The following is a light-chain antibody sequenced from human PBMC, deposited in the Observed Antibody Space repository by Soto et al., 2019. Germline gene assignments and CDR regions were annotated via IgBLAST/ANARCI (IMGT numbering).Light chain of an antibody. CDR1: QSISNY. Sequence: DIQMTESPSSLSASVGDRVTITCRASQSISNYLNWYQQKPGKVPKLLIYAASSLQSGVPSRFSGSGSGTDFTLTISSLQPEDFASYYCQQSYSTPLVTFGQGTRLEIK. CDR3: QQSYSTPLVT. J-gene: IGKJ5*01. CDR2: AAS. V-gene: IGKV1-39*01.